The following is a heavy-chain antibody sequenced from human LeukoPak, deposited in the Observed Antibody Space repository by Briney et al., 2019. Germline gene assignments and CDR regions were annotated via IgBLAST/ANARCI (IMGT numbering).Heavy chain of an antibody. D-gene: IGHD1-26*01. CDR1: IESTSGNY. V-gene: IGHV4-34*01. J-gene: IGHJ4*02. Sequence: SETLSLTCSVSIESTSGNYWSWVRQAPGKGLEWIGEISRFGITNYHPSLKSRVTTSLDRSKNQFSLELTSVTAADSGAYYCARELLGAPTPGAYWGQGTLVTVSS. CDR2: ISRFGIT. CDR3: ARELLGAPTPGAY.